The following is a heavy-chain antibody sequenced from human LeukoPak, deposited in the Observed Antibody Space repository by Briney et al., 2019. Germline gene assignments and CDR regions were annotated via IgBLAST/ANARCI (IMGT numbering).Heavy chain of an antibody. CDR2: IKQDGSEK. CDR1: GFTFSRYW. J-gene: IGHJ6*02. D-gene: IGHD2-15*01. CDR3: ASLGYCSGGSCFYGMDV. V-gene: IGHV3-7*01. Sequence: AGGSLRLSCAASGFTFSRYWMSWVRQAPGKGLEWVVNIKQDGSEKYYVDSVKGRFTISRDNAKNSLYLQMNSLRAEDTAVFYCASLGYCSGGSCFYGMDVWGQGTTVIVSS.